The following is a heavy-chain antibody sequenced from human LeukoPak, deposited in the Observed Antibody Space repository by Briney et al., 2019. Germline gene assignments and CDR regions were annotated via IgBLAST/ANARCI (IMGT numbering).Heavy chain of an antibody. Sequence: GGSLRLSCAASGFTFSSYWMHWVRQIPGKGLVWVSRINSDGCSTNYADSVKGRFTISRDNAKNTLYLQMNSLRAEDTAVYYCARDAKPDSKTTSPNYWGQGTLVTVSS. D-gene: IGHD2/OR15-2a*01. CDR1: GFTFSSYW. CDR3: ARDAKPDSKTTSPNY. J-gene: IGHJ4*02. CDR2: INSDGCST. V-gene: IGHV3-74*01.